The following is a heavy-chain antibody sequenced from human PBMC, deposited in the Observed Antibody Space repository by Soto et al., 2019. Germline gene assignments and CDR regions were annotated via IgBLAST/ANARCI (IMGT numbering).Heavy chain of an antibody. J-gene: IGHJ4*02. CDR1: GVSISSSRYY. CDR2: IYYSGNT. D-gene: IGHD6-19*01. Sequence: SETLSLTCAVSGVSISSSRYYWGWIRQSPGKGLEWIGSIYYSGNTQYNQSLKNRVTISVDTSKSQFSLNLTSVTASDTAVYYCARHRSSGWYVDFDYWGQGTLVTVS. V-gene: IGHV4-39*01. CDR3: ARHRSSGWYVDFDY.